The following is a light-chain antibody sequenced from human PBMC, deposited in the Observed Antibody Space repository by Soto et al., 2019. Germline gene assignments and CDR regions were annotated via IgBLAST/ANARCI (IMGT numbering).Light chain of an antibody. CDR1: QSVGSN. J-gene: IGKJ2*01. Sequence: EIVMTQSPATLSVSPGERATLSCRASQSVGSNLAWYQQKPGQAPRLLISEASTRATGIPARFTGSGSATEFTLTISSLQSEDFAVYYCQQYNNWPPMYTFGQGTKLEIK. V-gene: IGKV3-15*01. CDR3: QQYNNWPPMYT. CDR2: EAS.